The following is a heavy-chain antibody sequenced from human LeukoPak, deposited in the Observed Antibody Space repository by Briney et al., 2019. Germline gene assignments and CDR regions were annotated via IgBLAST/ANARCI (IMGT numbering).Heavy chain of an antibody. V-gene: IGHV3-21*01. CDR3: AREGIAVAGMGY. D-gene: IGHD6-19*01. Sequence: GGSLRLSCAASGFTFSSYSMNWVRQAPGKGLEWVSSISSSSSYIYYADSVKGRFTISRDNAKNSLYLQMNSLRAEDTAVYYCAREGIAVAGMGYWGQGTLVTVSS. J-gene: IGHJ4*02. CDR1: GFTFSSYS. CDR2: ISSSSSYI.